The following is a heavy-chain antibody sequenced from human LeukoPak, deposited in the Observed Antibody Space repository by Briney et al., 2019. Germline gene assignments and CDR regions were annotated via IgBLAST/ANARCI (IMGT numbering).Heavy chain of an antibody. CDR2: IILRGTTT. CDR3: ARSATRTVSHVDC. J-gene: IGHJ4*02. D-gene: IGHD4-17*01. V-gene: IGHV3-48*01. CDR1: GFTFRSYS. Sequence: QSGGSLRSSCAASGFTFRSYSIYWVPQSPGKGLEWLGYIILRGTTTDYADSVRGRLTFYPNNAKISVYLQMNSLRGEDTAVYSCARSATRTVSHVDCWGQGTVVTVPS.